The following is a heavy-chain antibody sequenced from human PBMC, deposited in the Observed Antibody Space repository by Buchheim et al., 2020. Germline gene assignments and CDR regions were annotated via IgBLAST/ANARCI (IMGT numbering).Heavy chain of an antibody. J-gene: IGHJ4*02. CDR2: INPSGGST. Sequence: QVQLVQSGAEVKKPGASVKVSCKASGYTFTSYYMHWVRQAPGQGLEWMGIINPSGGSTSYAQKFQGRLTMTRDTSPRPVYMELSSLRSEDTAVYYCALTTVTTGSFDYWGQGTL. CDR3: ALTTVTTGSFDY. CDR1: GYTFTSYY. D-gene: IGHD4-17*01. V-gene: IGHV1-46*01.